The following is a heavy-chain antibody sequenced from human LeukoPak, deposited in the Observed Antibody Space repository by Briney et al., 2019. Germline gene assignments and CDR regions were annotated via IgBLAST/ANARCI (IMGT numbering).Heavy chain of an antibody. Sequence: GGSLRLSCAASGFTFSSYEMNWVRQAPGKGLEWVSYISSSGSTIYYADSVKGRFTITRDNAKNSLYLQMNSLRAEDTAVYYCARIAAAGRRGDYWGQGTLVTVSS. D-gene: IGHD6-13*01. CDR3: ARIAAAGRRGDY. V-gene: IGHV3-48*03. J-gene: IGHJ4*02. CDR2: ISSSGSTI. CDR1: GFTFSSYE.